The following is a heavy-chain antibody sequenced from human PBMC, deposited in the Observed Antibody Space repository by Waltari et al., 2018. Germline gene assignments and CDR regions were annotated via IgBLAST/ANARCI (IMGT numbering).Heavy chain of an antibody. D-gene: IGHD3-16*01. CDR1: GLPFRDSY. CDR2: ISATSSFK. V-gene: IGHV3-11*06. CDR3: AGGGWGRDALAY. Sequence: QVHLVESGGGLVKPGGSLRLPCAASGLPFRDSYMSWIRPAPGRGLEWISYISATSSFKDYADSVKGRFTISRDNADNSLYLEMRGLRAEDTAVYYCAGGGWGRDALAYWGQGTLVTVSS. J-gene: IGHJ4*02.